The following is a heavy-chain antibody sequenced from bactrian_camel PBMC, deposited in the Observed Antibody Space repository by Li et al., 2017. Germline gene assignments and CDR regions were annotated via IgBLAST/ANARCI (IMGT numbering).Heavy chain of an antibody. CDR2: IAQDGRA. CDR3: AAGWGHCDLQADFRA. V-gene: IGHV3S53*01. D-gene: IGHD3*01. Sequence: HVQLVESGGGLVQPGGSLRLSCAASGYTYNRNCMAWFRQIPGNEREGVASIAQDGRATYADSLEGRFTISKDNAKDTLYLQMRSLKPEDAGVYFCAAGWGHCDLQADFRAWGQGTQVTVS. J-gene: IGHJ6*01. CDR1: GYTYNRNC.